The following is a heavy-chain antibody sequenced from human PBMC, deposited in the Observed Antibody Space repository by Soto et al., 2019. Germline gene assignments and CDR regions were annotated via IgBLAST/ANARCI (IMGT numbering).Heavy chain of an antibody. CDR1: GFTFSSYS. V-gene: IGHV3-21*01. J-gene: IGHJ6*02. CDR2: ISSSSSYI. D-gene: IGHD4-17*01. Sequence: GGSLRLSCAASGFTFSSYSMNWVRQAPGKGLEWVSSISSSSSYIYYADSVKGRFTISRDNAKNSLYLQMNSLRAEDTAVYYCARDDVTTWGEYYGMDVWGQGTTVTVSS. CDR3: ARDDVTTWGEYYGMDV.